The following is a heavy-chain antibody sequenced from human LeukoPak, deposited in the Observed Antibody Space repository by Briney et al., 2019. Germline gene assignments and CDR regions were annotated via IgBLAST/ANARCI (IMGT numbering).Heavy chain of an antibody. V-gene: IGHV4-30-4*08. CDR2: IHYDGRA. CDR3: AREVITPGDSDGFDL. D-gene: IGHD2-2*01. Sequence: PSETLSLTCTVSGASISSANHFWSRVRQSPGEGLEWIGYIHYDGRAHYNPSLKSRVSRSLDMSKNQFSLSQSSVTAADTASYYCAREVITPGDSDGFDLWGQGTMVSVSS. CDR1: GASISSANHF. J-gene: IGHJ3*01.